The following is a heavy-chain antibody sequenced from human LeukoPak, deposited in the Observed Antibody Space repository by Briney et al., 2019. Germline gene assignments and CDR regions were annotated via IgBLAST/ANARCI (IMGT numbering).Heavy chain of an antibody. J-gene: IGHJ4*02. CDR2: INHSGST. Sequence: SETLSLTCAVYGGSFSGYYWSWIRQPPGKGLEWIGEINHSGSTNYNPSLKSRVTISVDTSKNQFSLKLSSVTAADTAVYYCARLIVGAKPGFRDYWGQGTLVTVSS. CDR1: GGSFSGYY. CDR3: ARLIVGAKPGFRDY. D-gene: IGHD1-26*01. V-gene: IGHV4-34*01.